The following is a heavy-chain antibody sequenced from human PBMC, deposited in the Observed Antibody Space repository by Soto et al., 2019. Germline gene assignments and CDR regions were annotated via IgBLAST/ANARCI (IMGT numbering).Heavy chain of an antibody. Sequence: EVQLVESGGGLVKPGGSLRLSCTASGFSFSDSPMAWVRQAPGKGLEWVSSISLSSSYIYYADSVKGRFTISRDNARNSLYLQMNSLRLEDTAVYYCARDSGMIAATGWCDPWGQGTLVSVSS. J-gene: IGHJ5*02. CDR3: ARDSGMIAATGWCDP. D-gene: IGHD6-13*01. CDR2: ISLSSSYI. CDR1: GFSFSDSP. V-gene: IGHV3-21*01.